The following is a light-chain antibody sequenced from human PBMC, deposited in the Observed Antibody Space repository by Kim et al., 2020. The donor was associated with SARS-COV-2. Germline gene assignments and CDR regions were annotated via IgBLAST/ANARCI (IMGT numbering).Light chain of an antibody. V-gene: IGKV1-39*01. CDR2: AAS. J-gene: IGKJ1*01. Sequence: VGDRVTITCRASQVISNYLNWYQQKPGKAPKLLIYAASSLQSGVPSRFSGSGSGTDFTLTISSLQPEDFATYYCQQSYSTLDTWTFGQGTKVDIK. CDR1: QVISNY. CDR3: QQSYSTLDTWT.